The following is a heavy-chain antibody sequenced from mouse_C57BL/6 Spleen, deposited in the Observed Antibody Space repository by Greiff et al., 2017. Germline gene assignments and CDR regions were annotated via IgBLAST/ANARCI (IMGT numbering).Heavy chain of an antibody. CDR3: AQALYDYSFAY. CDR2: INPNNGGT. D-gene: IGHD2-4*01. CDR1: GYTFTDYY. Sequence: VQLQQSGPELVKPGASVKISCKASGYTFTDYYMNWVKQSHGKSLEWIGDINPNNGGTSYNQKFKGKATLTVDKSSSTAYMELRSLTSEDSAVYYCAQALYDYSFAYWGQGTLVTVSA. V-gene: IGHV1-26*01. J-gene: IGHJ3*01.